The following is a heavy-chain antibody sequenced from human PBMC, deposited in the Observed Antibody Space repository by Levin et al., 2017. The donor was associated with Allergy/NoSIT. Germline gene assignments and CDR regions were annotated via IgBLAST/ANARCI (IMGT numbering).Heavy chain of an antibody. CDR1: GYTFTSYD. CDR2: MNPNSGNT. V-gene: IGHV1-8*01. Sequence: ASVKVSCKASGYTFTSYDINWVRQATGQGLEWMGWMNPNSGNTGYAQKFQGRVTMTRNTSISTAYMELSSLRSEDTAVYYCARPGLAYCGGDCRDAFDIWGQGTMVTVSS. J-gene: IGHJ3*02. D-gene: IGHD2-21*02. CDR3: ARPGLAYCGGDCRDAFDI.